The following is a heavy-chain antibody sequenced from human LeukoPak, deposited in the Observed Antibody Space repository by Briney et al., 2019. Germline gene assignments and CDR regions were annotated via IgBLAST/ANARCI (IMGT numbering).Heavy chain of an antibody. V-gene: IGHV4-4*09. Sequence: PSESLSLTCTVSGRSISTYYWSWIRRPPGKGLEWIAYIHASGPTNYNPSLKSRITISVDTTKNQFSLKLSSGTAADTAVYYCARHEADIAARPFDNSGQGTLVTVSS. CDR2: IHASGPT. J-gene: IGHJ4*02. D-gene: IGHD6-6*01. CDR1: GRSISTYY. CDR3: ARHEADIAARPFDN.